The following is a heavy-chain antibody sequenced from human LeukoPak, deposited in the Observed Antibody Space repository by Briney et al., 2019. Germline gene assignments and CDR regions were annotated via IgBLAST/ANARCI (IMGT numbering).Heavy chain of an antibody. CDR3: ARKYTTSYYSIHF. D-gene: IGHD2-2*01. CDR1: GFKFNSYD. Sequence: GGSLRLSCAASGFKFNSYDIRWVSQDAGKGLDRVTFISYDGSKEHYADSVKVRFTISRDNSNQTVYLHMNSLKTEDTALYFCARKYTTSYYSIHFWGQGTLVTVS. V-gene: IGHV3-30*04. J-gene: IGHJ4*02. CDR2: ISYDGSKE.